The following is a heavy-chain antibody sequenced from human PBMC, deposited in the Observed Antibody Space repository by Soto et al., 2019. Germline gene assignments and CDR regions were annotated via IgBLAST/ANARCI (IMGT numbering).Heavy chain of an antibody. CDR2: ISSSSSYT. D-gene: IGHD3-3*01. CDR1: VFTFSDYY. CDR3: ARGDTIFGVVTN. V-gene: IGHV3-11*06. J-gene: IGHJ4*02. Sequence: GSLRLSCAASVFTFSDYYMSWIRQAPGKGLEWVSYISSSSSYTNYADSVKGRFTISRDNAKNSLYLQMNSLRAEDTAVYYCARGDTIFGVVTNWGQGTLVTVSS.